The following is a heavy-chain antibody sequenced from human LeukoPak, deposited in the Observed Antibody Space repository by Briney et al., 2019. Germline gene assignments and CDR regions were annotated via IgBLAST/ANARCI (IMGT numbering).Heavy chain of an antibody. V-gene: IGHV4-34*01. Sequence: PPETLSLTCHVHGGSFSGFYWTWMRQPPGRGPEWIGEIFPGGRINYNPSLQSRVTISGDTSKNQFSLKVSSVTAADTAVYYCARGLGEGYPDHWGQGTVVTVSP. J-gene: IGHJ4*02. D-gene: IGHD5-12*01. CDR3: ARGLGEGYPDH. CDR2: IFPGGRI. CDR1: GGSFSGFY.